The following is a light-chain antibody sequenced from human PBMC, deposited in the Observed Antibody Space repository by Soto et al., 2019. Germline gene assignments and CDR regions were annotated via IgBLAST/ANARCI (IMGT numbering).Light chain of an antibody. J-gene: IGKJ2*01. CDR2: SAS. V-gene: IGKV1-17*01. CDR3: LQHSDYPFT. CDR1: QGIRDA. Sequence: DIQMTQSPSYLSASVGDRVTITCRASQGIRDALGWYQQKQGKVPKRMIYSASSLQNGGPSRFSGSGSETVFTLTISSLQPEDFATYFCLQHSDYPFTFGQGTRLEI.